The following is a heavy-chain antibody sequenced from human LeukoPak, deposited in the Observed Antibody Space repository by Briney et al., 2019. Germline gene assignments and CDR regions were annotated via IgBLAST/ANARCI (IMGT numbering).Heavy chain of an antibody. CDR3: AKDNAYYYDSSGYYYRRYFDY. CDR1: GFTFSSYG. CDR2: ISYDGSNT. D-gene: IGHD3-22*01. Sequence: GGSLRLSCAASGFTFSSYGIHWVRQAPGKGLEWVAVISYDGSNTYYADSVKGRFTISRDNSKNTLYLQMSSLRAEDTAVYYCAKDNAYYYDSSGYYYRRYFDYWGQGTLVTVSS. J-gene: IGHJ4*02. V-gene: IGHV3-30*18.